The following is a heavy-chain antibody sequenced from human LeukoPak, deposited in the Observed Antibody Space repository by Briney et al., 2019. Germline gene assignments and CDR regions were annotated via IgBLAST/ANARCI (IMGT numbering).Heavy chain of an antibody. CDR1: GFTFGDYA. CDR2: IRSKANGGTA. CDR3: NGQAN. Sequence: PGGSLRLSCTTSGFTFGDYAISWVRQAPGKGLEWVGFIRSKANGGTAEYAASVKGRFTISREDSKSVAYLEMNSLKTEDTAVYYCNGQANWGQGTMVTVSS. J-gene: IGHJ3*01. V-gene: IGHV3-49*04.